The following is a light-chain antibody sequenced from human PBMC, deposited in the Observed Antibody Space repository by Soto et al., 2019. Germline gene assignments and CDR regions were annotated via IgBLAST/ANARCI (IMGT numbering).Light chain of an antibody. CDR1: QSAGTS. CDR2: GAF. CDR3: QQYNQWPIT. V-gene: IGKV3-15*01. Sequence: VLSQSPAPLTVSPGERATPSCRTSQSAGTSLAWYQQKPGQAPRLLIHGAFTRATGIPARFSGSGSGTEFTLTISSLQSEDFAVFYCQQYNQWPITFAQGTRLAIK. J-gene: IGKJ5*01.